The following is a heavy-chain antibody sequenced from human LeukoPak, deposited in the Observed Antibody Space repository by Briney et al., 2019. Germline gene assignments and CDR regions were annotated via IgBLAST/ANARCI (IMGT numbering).Heavy chain of an antibody. D-gene: IGHD4-23*01. Sequence: GGSLRLSCEASGFTFSSYSMNWVRQAPGKGLKWISYISTSTTTIYYADSVKGRFTISRDNAKNSLYLQMNSLRAEDTAVYYCARDYGGSSPFDYWGQGTLVTVSS. CDR1: GFTFSSYS. CDR3: ARDYGGSSPFDY. V-gene: IGHV3-48*04. CDR2: ISTSTTTI. J-gene: IGHJ4*02.